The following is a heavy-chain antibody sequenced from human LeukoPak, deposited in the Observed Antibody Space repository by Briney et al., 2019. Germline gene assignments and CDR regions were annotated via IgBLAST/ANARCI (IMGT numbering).Heavy chain of an antibody. D-gene: IGHD1-1*01. CDR2: IYHSGSI. CDR1: GGAISSYY. J-gene: IGHJ5*02. CDR3: ARDTTGNNWFDP. Sequence: SETLSLTCTVSGGAISSYYWSWIRQPPGKGLEWIGYIYHSGSINYNPSLKSRVTISVDTSKNQFSLKLSSVTAADTAVYYCARDTTGNNWFDPWGQGTLVTVSS. V-gene: IGHV4-59*01.